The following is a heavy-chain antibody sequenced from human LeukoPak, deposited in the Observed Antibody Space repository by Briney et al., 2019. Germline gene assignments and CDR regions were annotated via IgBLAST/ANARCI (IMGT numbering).Heavy chain of an antibody. V-gene: IGHV3-23*01. D-gene: IGHD3-10*01. CDR1: GFTFSSYA. J-gene: IGHJ4*02. CDR3: ARGLVGETGGSGTRYYFDY. CDR2: ISNTGGST. Sequence: SGGSLRLSCAASGFTFSSYAMSWVRQAPGKGLEWVSVISNTGGSTFYADSVKGRFTISRDNSKNTLYLQMNSLRAEDTAVYYCARGLVGETGGSGTRYYFDYWGQGTLVTVSS.